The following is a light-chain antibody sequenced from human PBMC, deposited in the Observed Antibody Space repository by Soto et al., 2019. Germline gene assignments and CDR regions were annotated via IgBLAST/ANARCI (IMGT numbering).Light chain of an antibody. V-gene: IGKV3-11*01. CDR1: QSISSY. Sequence: EIVLTQSPATLSLSAGERATLSCRASQSISSYLAWYQQKPGQAPRLLIYDASNRATGIPPRFSGSGSGTDFTLTISSLEPEDFAVYYCQQRSNWPLTFGGGTKVDIK. CDR3: QQRSNWPLT. J-gene: IGKJ4*01. CDR2: DAS.